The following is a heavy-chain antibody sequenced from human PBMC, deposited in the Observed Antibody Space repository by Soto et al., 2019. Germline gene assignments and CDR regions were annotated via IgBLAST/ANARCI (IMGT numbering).Heavy chain of an antibody. CDR1: GFTFSSYA. Sequence: GGSLRLSCAASGFTFSSYAMGWVRQSPGGGLEWVSAISGSGGNTYYPNSVKGRFTISRDNSESTLYLQMNSLRAEDTALYYCAKVPNSGSYFYFDYWGLGTLVTVSS. CDR2: ISGSGGNT. CDR3: AKVPNSGSYFYFDY. V-gene: IGHV3-23*01. D-gene: IGHD1-26*01. J-gene: IGHJ4*02.